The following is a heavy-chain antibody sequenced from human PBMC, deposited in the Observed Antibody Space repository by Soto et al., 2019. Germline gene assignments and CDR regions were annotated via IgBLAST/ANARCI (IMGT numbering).Heavy chain of an antibody. Sequence: QVQLVQSGAEVKKPGSSVKVSCSASGVTFSSYAFTWVRQAPGQGLEWMGNIIPVFRTSTYAQRFQGRLTISADESTNTVYLEMSSLRSEGTAVYFCAKDGSWDGGGGESWGQGTLVIVSS. CDR1: GVTFSSYA. D-gene: IGHD3-16*01. CDR3: AKDGSWDGGGGES. CDR2: IIPVFRTS. V-gene: IGHV1-69*18. J-gene: IGHJ4*02.